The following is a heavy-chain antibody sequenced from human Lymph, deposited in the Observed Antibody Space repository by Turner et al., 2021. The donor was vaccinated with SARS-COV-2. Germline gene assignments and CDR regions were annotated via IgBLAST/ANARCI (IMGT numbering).Heavy chain of an antibody. D-gene: IGHD1-26*01. J-gene: IGHJ4*02. CDR2: IWYDGSNK. CDR1: GFTFSSHG. Sequence: QVQLVESGGGVVQPGRSLRLFCAASGFTFSSHGMHWVRQAPGKGLEWVAVIWYDGSNKYHADSVKGRFTISRDNSKNTLYLQMNSLRAEDTAVYYCAREGVVGATSGLDYWGQGTLVTVSS. V-gene: IGHV3-33*01. CDR3: AREGVVGATSGLDY.